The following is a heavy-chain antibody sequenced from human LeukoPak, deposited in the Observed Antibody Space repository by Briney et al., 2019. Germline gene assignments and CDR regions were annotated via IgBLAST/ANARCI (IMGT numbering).Heavy chain of an antibody. D-gene: IGHD3-22*01. CDR2: ISGSGGST. J-gene: IGHJ4*02. CDR1: GFTFSSYA. CDR3: AKRKQYYYDSSGYYGYYFDY. V-gene: IGHV3-23*01. Sequence: GSLRLSCAASGFTFSSYAMSWVRQAPGKGLEWVSAISGSGGSTYYADSVKGRFTISRDNSKNTLYLQMNSLRAADTAVYYCAKRKQYYYDSSGYYGYYFDYWGQGTLVTVSS.